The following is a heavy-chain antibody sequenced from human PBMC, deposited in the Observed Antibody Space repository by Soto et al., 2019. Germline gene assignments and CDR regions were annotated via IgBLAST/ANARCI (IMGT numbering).Heavy chain of an antibody. CDR3: ARVGGSNYHGMDV. CDR1: GYSFTSYW. CDR2: IYPGDSDT. D-gene: IGHD1-26*01. V-gene: IGHV5-51*01. Sequence: PGESLKISCKGSGYSFTSYWMGWVRQMPGKGLEWMGIIYPGDSDTRYSPSFQGQVTISADESISTAYLQWSSLKASDTAMYDCARVGGSNYHGMDVWGKGTTVTVSS. J-gene: IGHJ6*04.